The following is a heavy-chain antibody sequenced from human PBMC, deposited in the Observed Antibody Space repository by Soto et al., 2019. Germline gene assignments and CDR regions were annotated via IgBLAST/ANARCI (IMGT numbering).Heavy chain of an antibody. CDR1: GGSFSGYY. V-gene: IGHV4-34*01. CDR2: INHSGST. D-gene: IGHD6-13*01. J-gene: IGHJ6*03. CDR3: ARGGGRIAAAGTNYYYYMDV. Sequence: SETLSLTCAVYGGSFSGYYWSWIRQPPGKGLEWIGEINHSGSTNYNPSLKSRVTISVDTSKNQFSLKLSSVTAADTAVYYCARGGGRIAAAGTNYYYYMDVWGKGTTVTVSS.